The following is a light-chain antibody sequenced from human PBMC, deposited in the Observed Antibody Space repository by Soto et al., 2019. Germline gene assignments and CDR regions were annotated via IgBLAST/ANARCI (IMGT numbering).Light chain of an antibody. CDR2: KAS. J-gene: IGKJ1*01. Sequence: DIQMTQSPSTLSASVGDRVTITCRASQSISSWLAWYQQKPGKAPKLLIYKASSLESGVPSRFSGSGSGTEFTLTISNLQPDDFATYYCQQDNSYPWTFGQGTKVEIK. CDR1: QSISSW. V-gene: IGKV1-5*03. CDR3: QQDNSYPWT.